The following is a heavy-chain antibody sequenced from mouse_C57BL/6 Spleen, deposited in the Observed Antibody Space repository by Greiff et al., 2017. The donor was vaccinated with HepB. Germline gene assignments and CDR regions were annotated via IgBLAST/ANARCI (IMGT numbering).Heavy chain of an antibody. J-gene: IGHJ2*01. V-gene: IGHV5-16*01. Sequence: VQVVESAGGLVQPGSSMKLSCTASGFTFSDYYMAWVRQVPEKGLEWVANINYDGSSTYYLDSLKSRFIISRDNAKNILYLQMSSLKSEDTATYYCARRGNDYDDGFDYWGQGTTLTVSS. CDR2: INYDGSST. CDR3: ARRGNDYDDGFDY. CDR1: GFTFSDYY. D-gene: IGHD2-4*01.